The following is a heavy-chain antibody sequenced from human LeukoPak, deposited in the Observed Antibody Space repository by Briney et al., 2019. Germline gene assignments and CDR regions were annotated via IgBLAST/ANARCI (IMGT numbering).Heavy chain of an antibody. Sequence: ASVKVSCKASGGTFSSYAISWVRQAPGQGLEWMGGIIPIFGTANYAQKFQGRVTITTDESTSTAYMELSSLRSEDTAVYYCARTGSGCSGGSCYSWFDPWGQGTLVTVSS. V-gene: IGHV1-69*05. D-gene: IGHD2-15*01. J-gene: IGHJ5*02. CDR2: IIPIFGTA. CDR3: ARTGSGCSGGSCYSWFDP. CDR1: GGTFSSYA.